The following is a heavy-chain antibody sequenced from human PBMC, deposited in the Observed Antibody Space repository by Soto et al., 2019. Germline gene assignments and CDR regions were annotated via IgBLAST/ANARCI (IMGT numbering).Heavy chain of an antibody. J-gene: IGHJ6*02. V-gene: IGHV3-30-3*01. Sequence: PGGSLRLSCAASGFTFSSYAMHWVRQAPGKGLEWVAVISYDGSNKYYADSVKGRFTISRDNSKNTLYLQMNSLRAEDTAVYYCARGPDGSPWGDYVGYYYGMDVWGQGTTVTVSS. CDR1: GFTFSSYA. CDR3: ARGPDGSPWGDYVGYYYGMDV. D-gene: IGHD4-17*01. CDR2: ISYDGSNK.